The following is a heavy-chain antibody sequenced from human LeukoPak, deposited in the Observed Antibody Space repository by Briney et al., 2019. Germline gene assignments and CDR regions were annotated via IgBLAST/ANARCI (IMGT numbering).Heavy chain of an antibody. CDR2: IYYSGST. CDR3: ARQRGGSWYGDY. CDR1: GFTVSSNY. V-gene: IGHV4-39*01. Sequence: GSLRLSCAASGFTVSSNYMSWVRQPPGKGLEWIGSIYYSGSTYYNPSLKSRVTISVDTSKNQFSLKLSSVTAADTAVYYCARQRGGSWYGDYWGQGTLVTVSS. D-gene: IGHD6-13*01. J-gene: IGHJ4*02.